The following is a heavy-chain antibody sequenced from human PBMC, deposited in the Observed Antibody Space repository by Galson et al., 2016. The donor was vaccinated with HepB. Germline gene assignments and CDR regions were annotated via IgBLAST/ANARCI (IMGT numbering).Heavy chain of an antibody. D-gene: IGHD3-16*01. CDR3: AKGYGRGVSYLNWFDT. CDR2: VSYDGSQK. CDR1: GFTFSSYS. J-gene: IGHJ5*02. Sequence: SLRLSCAASGFTFSSYSMNWVRQAPGKGLEWVAAVSYDGSQKYYADSVKGRFTTSRDNFRNTLYVQVNSLSSEDTAVYYCAKGYGRGVSYLNWFDTWGQGTLVIVSS. V-gene: IGHV3-30*18.